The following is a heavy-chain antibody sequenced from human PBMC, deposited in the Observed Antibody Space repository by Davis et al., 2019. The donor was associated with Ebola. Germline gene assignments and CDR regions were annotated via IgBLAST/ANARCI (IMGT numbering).Heavy chain of an antibody. CDR2: IYYSGST. CDR1: GGSISSSSYY. Sequence: SETLSLTCTVSGGSISSSSYYWGWIRQPPGKGLEWIGRIYYSGSTYYNPSLKSRVTISVDTSKNQFSLKLSSVTAADTAVYYCARLRIAAAVHFDYWGQGTLVTVSS. D-gene: IGHD6-13*01. J-gene: IGHJ4*02. CDR3: ARLRIAAAVHFDY. V-gene: IGHV4-39*01.